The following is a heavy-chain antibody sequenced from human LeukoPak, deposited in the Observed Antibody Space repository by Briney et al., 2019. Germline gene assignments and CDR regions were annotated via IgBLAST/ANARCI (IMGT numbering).Heavy chain of an antibody. CDR3: AREVRHSSSGLYYYYGMDV. J-gene: IGHJ6*02. V-gene: IGHV4-34*01. Sequence: SETLSLTCAVYGGSFSDYYWSWIRQPPGKGLEWIGEINHSGSTNYNPSLKSRVTISVDTSKNQFSLKLSSVTAADTAVYYCAREVRHSSSGLYYYYGMDVWGQGTTVTVSS. CDR1: GGSFSDYY. CDR2: INHSGST. D-gene: IGHD3-22*01.